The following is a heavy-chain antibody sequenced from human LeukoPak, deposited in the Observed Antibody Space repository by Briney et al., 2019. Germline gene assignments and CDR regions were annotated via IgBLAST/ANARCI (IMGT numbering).Heavy chain of an antibody. Sequence: GGSLRLSCATSGFSFSNYAMSWVRQAPGKGLEWVTAISGEGVTIYYADSVKGRFTISRDNSKNTLYLQMNSLTAEDTAVYYCGPREDSTTNAYDYWGQGTLVTVSS. D-gene: IGHD2/OR15-2a*01. CDR3: GPREDSTTNAYDY. J-gene: IGHJ4*02. V-gene: IGHV3-23*01. CDR2: ISGEGVTI. CDR1: GFSFSNYA.